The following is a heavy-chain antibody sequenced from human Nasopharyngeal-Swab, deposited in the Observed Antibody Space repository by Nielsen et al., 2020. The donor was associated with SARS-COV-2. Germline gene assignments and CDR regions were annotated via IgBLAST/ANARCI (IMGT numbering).Heavy chain of an antibody. D-gene: IGHD2-15*01. V-gene: IGHV1-46*01. Sequence: WVRQAPGQGLEWMGIINPGGGSARYSQNFQGRVTMTRDTSTSTVYVKLSSLRSEDTAVYYCARGGDPREVVAATDCFDPWGQGTLVTVSS. J-gene: IGHJ5*02. CDR3: ARGGDPREVVAATDCFDP. CDR2: INPGGGSA.